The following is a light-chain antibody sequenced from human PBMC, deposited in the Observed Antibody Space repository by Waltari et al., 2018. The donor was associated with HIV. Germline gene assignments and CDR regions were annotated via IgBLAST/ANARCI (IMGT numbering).Light chain of an antibody. Sequence: QSALTQPPSASKSLGQSVTISCTGTSSDIGAFDSVSWFQQYSGTAPTLLLYEVNKRPSGVSDRFSGSRSGNSACLTVSGLQPEDAADYFCGSYRNDTSVFFGGGTRLTVL. CDR3: GSYRNDTSVF. CDR1: SSDIGAFDS. V-gene: IGLV2-8*02. CDR2: EVN. J-gene: IGLJ2*01.